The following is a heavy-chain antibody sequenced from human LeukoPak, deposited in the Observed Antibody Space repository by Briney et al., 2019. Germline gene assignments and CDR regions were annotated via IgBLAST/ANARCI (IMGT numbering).Heavy chain of an antibody. CDR1: GYSFTSYW. V-gene: IGHV5-51*01. CDR2: IYPGDSDT. D-gene: IGHD3-22*01. J-gene: IGHJ3*02. Sequence: GESLKISCKGSGYSFTSYWIGWVRQMPGKGLEWMGIIYPGDSDTRYSPSFQGQVTISADKSISTAYLQWSSLKASDTAMYYCARHRTTLYYYDSSGYGAFDIWGQGTMVTVSS. CDR3: ARHRTTLYYYDSSGYGAFDI.